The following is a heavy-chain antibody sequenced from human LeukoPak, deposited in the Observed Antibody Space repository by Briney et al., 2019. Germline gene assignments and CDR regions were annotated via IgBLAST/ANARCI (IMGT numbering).Heavy chain of an antibody. D-gene: IGHD2-2*01. J-gene: IGHJ6*03. CDR3: ARESVVVPAVPYYYYYYMDV. CDR1: GGSISSGGYY. CDR2: IYYSGST. V-gene: IGHV4-31*03. Sequence: SETPSLTCTVSGGSISSGGYYWSWIRQHPGKGLEWIGYIYYSGSTYYNPSLKSRVTISVDTSKNQFSLKLSSVTAADTAVYYCARESVVVPAVPYYYYYYMDVWGKGTTVTVSS.